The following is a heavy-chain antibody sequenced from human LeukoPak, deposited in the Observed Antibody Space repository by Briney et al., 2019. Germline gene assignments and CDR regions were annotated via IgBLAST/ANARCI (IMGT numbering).Heavy chain of an antibody. D-gene: IGHD3-9*01. CDR1: GGSISSHY. Sequence: SETLSLTCTVSGGSISSHYWSWIRQPPGKGLEWIGYIYYSGSTNYNPSLKSRVTISVDTSKNQLSLKLSSVTAADTAVYYCARTYYDILTGHPYFDYWGQGTLVTVSS. CDR2: IYYSGST. CDR3: ARTYYDILTGHPYFDY. V-gene: IGHV4-59*11. J-gene: IGHJ4*02.